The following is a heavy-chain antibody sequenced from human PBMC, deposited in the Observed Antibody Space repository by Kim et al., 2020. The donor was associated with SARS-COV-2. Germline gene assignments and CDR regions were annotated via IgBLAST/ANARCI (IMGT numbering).Heavy chain of an antibody. CDR3: ARGGRSSGIDY. D-gene: IGHD6-25*01. CDR2: N. V-gene: IGHV6-1*01. Sequence: NDYAVSVKIPITVNPDTSKTQFSLQLTSVTPEDTAVYYCARGGRSSGIDYWGQGTLVTVSS. J-gene: IGHJ4*02.